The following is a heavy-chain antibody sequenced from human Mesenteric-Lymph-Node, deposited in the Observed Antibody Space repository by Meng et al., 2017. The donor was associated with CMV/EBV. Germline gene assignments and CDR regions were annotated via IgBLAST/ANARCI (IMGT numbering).Heavy chain of an antibody. CDR2: ISYDGSNK. CDR3: ARKRSNWFDP. J-gene: IGHJ5*02. CDR1: GFAFRSYA. Sequence: LSCAASGFAFRSYAMHWVRQAPGKGLEWVAVISYDGSNKYYADSVKGRFTISRDNSKNTLYLQMNSLRAEDTAVYYCARKRSNWFDPWGQGTLVTVSS. D-gene: IGHD3-10*01. V-gene: IGHV3-30-3*01.